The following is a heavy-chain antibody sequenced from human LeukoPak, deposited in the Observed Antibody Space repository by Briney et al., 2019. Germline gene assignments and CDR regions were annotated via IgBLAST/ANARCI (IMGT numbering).Heavy chain of an antibody. V-gene: IGHV4-30-4*01. Sequence: PSQTLSLTCTVSGGPISSGDYYWSWIRQPPGKGLEWIGYIYYSGSTYYNPSLKSRVTISVDTSKNQFSLKLSSVTAADTAVYYCARGEWNGGFDPWGQGTLVTVSS. CDR1: GGPISSGDYY. CDR3: ARGEWNGGFDP. CDR2: IYYSGST. J-gene: IGHJ5*02. D-gene: IGHD1-1*01.